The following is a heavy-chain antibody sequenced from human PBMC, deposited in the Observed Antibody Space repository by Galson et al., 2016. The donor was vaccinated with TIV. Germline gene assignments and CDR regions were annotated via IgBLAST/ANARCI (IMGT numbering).Heavy chain of an antibody. D-gene: IGHD5-12*01. V-gene: IGHV1-69*01. J-gene: IGHJ5*02. CDR2: IIAIFGTT. CDR1: RGIFRRHA. Sequence: SCQVSRGIFRRHAISWLRQAPGQGLEWMGGIIAIFGTTDYAQQFKGRFTITADESTSTVYMELSSLRSEDTDVSYCAKGTGYALRKNYFDQWGQGTLVTVSS. CDR3: AKGTGYALRKNYFDQ.